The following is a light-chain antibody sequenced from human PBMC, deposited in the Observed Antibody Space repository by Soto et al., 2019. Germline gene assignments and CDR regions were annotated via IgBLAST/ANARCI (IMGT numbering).Light chain of an antibody. CDR2: STS. CDR1: QSISISY. Sequence: EIVMTQSPGTLSFSPGERSTLSCRSSQSISISYLAWYQQQPGQAPRLLIYSTSTRATGIPDRFSGSGSGTDFTLTISNLEPGDFAVYYCQQYGGSSWTFGQGTKVDIK. J-gene: IGKJ1*01. CDR3: QQYGGSSWT. V-gene: IGKV3-20*01.